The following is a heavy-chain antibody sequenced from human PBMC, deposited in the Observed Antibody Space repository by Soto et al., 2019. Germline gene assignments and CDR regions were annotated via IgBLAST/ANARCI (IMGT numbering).Heavy chain of an antibody. J-gene: IGHJ5*02. CDR1: GGSISSGGYY. CDR2: IYYSGST. D-gene: IGHD2-2*01. CDR3: AREQHCSSTSCYAEWFDP. Sequence: QVQLQESGPGLVKPSQTLSLTCTVSGGSISSGGYYWSWIRQHPGKGLEWIGYIYYSGSTYYNPSLKSRVTISVDTSKYPFSLKLSSVPAADTAVYYCAREQHCSSTSCYAEWFDPWGQGTLVTVSS. V-gene: IGHV4-31*03.